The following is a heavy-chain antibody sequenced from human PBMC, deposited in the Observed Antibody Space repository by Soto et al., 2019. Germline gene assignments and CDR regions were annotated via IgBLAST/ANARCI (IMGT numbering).Heavy chain of an antibody. D-gene: IGHD4-4*01. J-gene: IGHJ4*02. CDR2: ISGSGSTT. Sequence: EVQLLESGGGLVQPGGSLRLSCAASGLTFSGYGMSWGRQAPGTGLEWVSAISGSGSTTYYADSVKGRFTIPRDDSKNVLLLQMHSLRAEETAVYYCVTRSRGRQSSPPRLYSWGQGPMVTVSS. CDR1: GLTFSGYG. CDR3: VTRSRGRQSSPPRLYS. V-gene: IGHV3-23*01.